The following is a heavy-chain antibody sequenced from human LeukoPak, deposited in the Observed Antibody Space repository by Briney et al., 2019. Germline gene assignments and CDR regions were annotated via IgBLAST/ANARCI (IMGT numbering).Heavy chain of an antibody. V-gene: IGHV3-72*01. Sequence: PGGSLRLSCAVSGFTFSDHYMDWVRQAPGKGPEWVGRTRNKANSYTTEYAASVKGRFTISRDDAKNSLYLQMNSLKTEDTAVYYCARFPRSPSRDFDNWGQGTLVTVSS. J-gene: IGHJ4*02. CDR3: ARFPRSPSRDFDN. CDR2: TRNKANSYTT. D-gene: IGHD6-6*01. CDR1: GFTFSDHY.